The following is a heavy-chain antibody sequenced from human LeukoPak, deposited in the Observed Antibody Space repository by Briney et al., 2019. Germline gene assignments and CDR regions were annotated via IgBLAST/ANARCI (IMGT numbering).Heavy chain of an antibody. CDR2: IYSGGST. V-gene: IGHV3-53*01. J-gene: IGHJ4*02. CDR1: GFTVSSNY. Sequence: GGSLRLSCAASGFTVSSNYMSWVRQAPGKGLEWVSIIYSGGSTFYADSVKGRFTISRDNAKNSLNLQMNSLRAEDTAVYYCARGGLGGYYFDYWGQGTLVTVSS. D-gene: IGHD3-16*01. CDR3: ARGGLGGYYFDY.